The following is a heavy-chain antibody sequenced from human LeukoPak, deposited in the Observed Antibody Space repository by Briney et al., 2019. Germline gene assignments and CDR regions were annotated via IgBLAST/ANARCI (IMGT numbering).Heavy chain of an antibody. Sequence: ASVKVSCKASGYTFTGYYMHWVRQAPGRGLEWMGWINPNSGGTNYAQKFQGRVTMTRDTSISTAYMELSRLRSDDTAVYYCARLHYYDSSGSKYYFDYWGQGTLVTVSS. CDR2: INPNSGGT. D-gene: IGHD3-22*01. CDR3: ARLHYYDSSGSKYYFDY. CDR1: GYTFTGYY. J-gene: IGHJ4*02. V-gene: IGHV1-2*02.